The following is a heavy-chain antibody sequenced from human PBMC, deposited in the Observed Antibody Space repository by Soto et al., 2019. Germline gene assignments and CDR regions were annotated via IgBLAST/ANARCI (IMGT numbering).Heavy chain of an antibody. Sequence: ESQLVESGGGLVQPGRSLRLSCEASGFIFKNYAMVWVRQGPGKGLEWVSSISWNSGNLDYGDSVKGRFTISRDNAKNSLYLQMNSLRTEDTAWYFCAKAPVYGSGGWFDPWSQGTLVTVSS. J-gene: IGHJ5*02. CDR3: AKAPVYGSGGWFDP. CDR2: ISWNSGNL. CDR1: GFIFKNYA. V-gene: IGHV3-9*01. D-gene: IGHD3-10*01.